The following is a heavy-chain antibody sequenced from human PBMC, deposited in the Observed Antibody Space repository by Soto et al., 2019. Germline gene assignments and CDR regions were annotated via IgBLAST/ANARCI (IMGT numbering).Heavy chain of an antibody. CDR3: VHKPHVMGAATSTWFDP. CDR2: IYWDDDK. D-gene: IGHD3-16*01. V-gene: IGHV2-5*02. J-gene: IGHJ5*02. Sequence: QITLKESAPTQVKPTQTLSLTCSFSGFSLNTDGEGVGWVRQPPGKAPEWLALIYWDDDKRYSPSLKTRLTITKDTSKNQVVLIMTNMDPVDTATYDCVHKPHVMGAATSTWFDPWGQGTLVTVSS. CDR1: GFSLNTDGEG.